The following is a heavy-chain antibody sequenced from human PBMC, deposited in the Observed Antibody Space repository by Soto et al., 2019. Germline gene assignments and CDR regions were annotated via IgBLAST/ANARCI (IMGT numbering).Heavy chain of an antibody. CDR3: AGGGDTTKVDF. D-gene: IGHD3-16*01. V-gene: IGHV4-39*07. CDR2: IYYSGST. J-gene: IGHJ4*02. CDR1: GGSISSSSYY. Sequence: SETLSLTCTVSGGSISSSSYYWGWIRQHPGRGLEWIGNIYYSGSTYYNPSLKSRVTISVDTSKNQFSLELRSVTAADTAIYYCAGGGDTTKVDFWGQGTLVTVSS.